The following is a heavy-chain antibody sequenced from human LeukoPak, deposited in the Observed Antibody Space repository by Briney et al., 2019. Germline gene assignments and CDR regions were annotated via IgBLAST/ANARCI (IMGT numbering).Heavy chain of an antibody. J-gene: IGHJ4*02. D-gene: IGHD1-26*01. CDR3: ARGGATPYYYFDY. Sequence: GGSLRLSCAASGFTFSSYSMNWVRQAPGKGLEWVSSISSSSSYIYCADSVKGRFTISRDNAKNSLYLQMNSLRAEDTALYYCARGGATPYYYFDYWGQGTLVTVSS. CDR2: ISSSSSYI. CDR1: GFTFSSYS. V-gene: IGHV3-21*04.